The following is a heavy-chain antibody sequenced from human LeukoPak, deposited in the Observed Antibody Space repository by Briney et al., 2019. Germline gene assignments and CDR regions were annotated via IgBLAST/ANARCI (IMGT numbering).Heavy chain of an antibody. CDR3: ARTIVVVTAIKPGYYDMDV. V-gene: IGHV3-9*01. D-gene: IGHD2-21*02. CDR2: IHWNSGTK. Sequence: SLRLSCAASGFTFDDYAMHGVRQAPGKGLEWVSGIHWNSGTKGYADSVRGRFTIYRDNAKNSLYPQMNSLRAEDTAVYYCARTIVVVTAIKPGYYDMDVWGKGTTVTVSS. CDR1: GFTFDDYA. J-gene: IGHJ6*03.